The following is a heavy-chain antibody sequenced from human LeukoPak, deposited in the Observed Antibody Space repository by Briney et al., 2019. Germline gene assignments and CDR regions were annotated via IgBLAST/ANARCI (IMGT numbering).Heavy chain of an antibody. CDR3: ARGLKPYCTNGVCYTGDF. CDR1: GGSLSGFY. CDR2: MNPSGRT. V-gene: IGHV4-34*01. J-gene: IGHJ4*02. D-gene: IGHD2-8*01. Sequence: SETLSLTCGVYGGSLSGFYWNWIRQPPGKGLEWIGEMNPSGRTTYNPSLKSRVSMSLDTSKNQFSLKLSSVTAADTAVYYCARGLKPYCTNGVCYTGDFWGQGALVTVSP.